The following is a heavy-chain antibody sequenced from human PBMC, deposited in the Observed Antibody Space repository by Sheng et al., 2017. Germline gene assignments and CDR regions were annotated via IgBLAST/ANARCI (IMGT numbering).Heavy chain of an antibody. CDR2: ISGSRPYT. CDR1: GFIFSDYY. Sequence: QMQLVESGEAWSSPGGSPSRLSCAASGFIFSDYYMSWIRQVPGKGLEWVSHISGSRPYTNYADSVKGRFTISRDNAKKSLYLQMNSLRVEDTAIYYCARVLTVTGIPDWFDPWGQGTLVIVSS. J-gene: IGHJ5*02. CDR3: ARVLTVTGIPDWFDP. D-gene: IGHD2-21*02. V-gene: IGHV3-11*06.